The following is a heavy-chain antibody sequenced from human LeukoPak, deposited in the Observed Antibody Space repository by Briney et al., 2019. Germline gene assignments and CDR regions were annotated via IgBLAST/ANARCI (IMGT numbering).Heavy chain of an antibody. CDR2: IWYDGSNK. J-gene: IGHJ4*02. V-gene: IGHV3-33*01. Sequence: GGSLILSCAASGFTFSSYGMHWVRQAPGKGLEWVAVIWYDGSNKCYADSVKGRFTISRDNSKNTLYLQMNSLRAEDTAVYYCARDGSSGWYWVDYWGQGTLVTVSS. CDR3: ARDGSSGWYWVDY. D-gene: IGHD6-19*01. CDR1: GFTFSSYG.